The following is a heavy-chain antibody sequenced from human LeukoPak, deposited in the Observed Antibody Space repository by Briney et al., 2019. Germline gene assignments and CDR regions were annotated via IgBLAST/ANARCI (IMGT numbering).Heavy chain of an antibody. CDR3: AKDPDTYYYGSGSYYNHFDY. D-gene: IGHD3-10*01. Sequence: GGSLRLSCAASGFTFSSYAMSWVRQAPGKGLERVSAISGSGGSTYYADSVKGRFTISRDNSKNTLYLQMNSLRAEDTAVYYCAKDPDTYYYGSGSYYNHFDYWGQGTLVTVSS. V-gene: IGHV3-23*01. CDR2: ISGSGGST. J-gene: IGHJ4*02. CDR1: GFTFSSYA.